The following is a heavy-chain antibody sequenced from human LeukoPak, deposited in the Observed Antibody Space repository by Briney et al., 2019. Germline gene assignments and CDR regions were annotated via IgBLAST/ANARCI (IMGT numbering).Heavy chain of an antibody. CDR3: ASSTPSFDYGDPYSWFDP. CDR2: MNPNSGNT. Sequence: ASVKVSCKASGYTFTSYDINWVRQATGQGLEWMGWMNPNSGNTGYAQKFQGRVTMTRNTSISTAYMELSSLRSEDTAVYYCASSTPSFDYGDPYSWFDPWGQGTLVTVSS. CDR1: GYTFTSYD. J-gene: IGHJ5*02. V-gene: IGHV1-8*01. D-gene: IGHD4-17*01.